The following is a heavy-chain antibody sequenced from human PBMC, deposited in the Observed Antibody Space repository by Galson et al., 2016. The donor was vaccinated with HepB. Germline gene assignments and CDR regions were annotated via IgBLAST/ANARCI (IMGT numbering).Heavy chain of an antibody. J-gene: IGHJ6*02. CDR1: GFSFRRFG. CDR2: IWYDGSEK. D-gene: IGHD3-3*01. V-gene: IGHV3-33*01. Sequence: SLRLSCAASGFSFRRFGMNWVRQAPGKGLEWVAIIWYDGSEKRYSDSVKGRFTISRENSKNMVYLQMNSLRVEDTAVYYCARDVDRSGYLRGDGMDVWGQGTTVSVSS. CDR3: ARDVDRSGYLRGDGMDV.